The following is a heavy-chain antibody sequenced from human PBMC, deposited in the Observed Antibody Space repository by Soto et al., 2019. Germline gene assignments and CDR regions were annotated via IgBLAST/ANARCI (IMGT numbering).Heavy chain of an antibody. D-gene: IGHD3-22*01. CDR3: AKEWDDHYYDSSGYLDY. Sequence: GGSLRLSCAASGFTVSSNYMSWVRQAPGKGLEWVSVIYSGGSTYYADSVKGRFTISRDNSKNTLYLQMNSLRAEDTAVYYCAKEWDDHYYDSSGYLDYWGQGTLVTVSS. V-gene: IGHV3-66*01. J-gene: IGHJ4*02. CDR2: IYSGGST. CDR1: GFTVSSNY.